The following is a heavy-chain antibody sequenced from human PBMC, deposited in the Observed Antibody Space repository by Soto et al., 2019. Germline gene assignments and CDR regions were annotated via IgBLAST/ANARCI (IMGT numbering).Heavy chain of an antibody. CDR1: GITLSGYA. J-gene: IGHJ4*02. V-gene: IGHV3-23*01. D-gene: IGHD3-9*01. CDR3: AKERVRYLDY. CDR2: ITGSGGST. Sequence: GGSLRLSCAASGITLSGYAMSWVRQAPGTGLEWVSAITGSGGSTYYADSVKGRSTISRDNSKNTLYLQMNSLRAEDTAVYYCAKERVRYLDYWGQGTLVTVSS.